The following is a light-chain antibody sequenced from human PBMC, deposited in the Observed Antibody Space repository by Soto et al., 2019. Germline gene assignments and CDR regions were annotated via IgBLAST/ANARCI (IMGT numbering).Light chain of an antibody. J-gene: IGKJ1*01. CDR1: QTISSW. CDR2: KAS. V-gene: IGKV1-5*03. Sequence: DIQITQSPSTLSGSVGDRVTITCRASQTISSWLAWYQQKPGKAPKLLIYKASTLKSGVPSRFSGSGSGTEFTLTISSLQPDDFATYYCQHDNSYSEAFGQGTKVDTK. CDR3: QHDNSYSEA.